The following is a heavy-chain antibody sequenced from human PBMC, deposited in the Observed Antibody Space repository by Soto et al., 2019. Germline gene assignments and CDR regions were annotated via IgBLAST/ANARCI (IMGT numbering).Heavy chain of an antibody. J-gene: IGHJ3*02. V-gene: IGHV3-23*01. D-gene: IGHD1-20*01. CDR1: GFTFSLYA. CDR3: AKDRVDHNSVWDPFDI. Sequence: LRLSCAASGFTFSLYAMSWVRQAPGKRPEWVSGIGGSNDDTHYADSVKGRFSISRDNFQNTLFLQMNSLRAEDTAVYYCAKDRVDHNSVWDPFDIWGQGTMVTVSS. CDR2: IGGSNDDT.